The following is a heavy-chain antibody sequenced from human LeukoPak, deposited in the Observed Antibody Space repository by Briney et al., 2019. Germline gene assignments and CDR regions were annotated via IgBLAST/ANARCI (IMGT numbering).Heavy chain of an antibody. J-gene: IGHJ4*02. V-gene: IGHV1-2*02. Sequence: ASVKVSCKASGYTFTGYYIHWVRQAPGQGLEWMGWINPNSGGTNYAEEFQGRVTMTRDTSISTAYMELSRLRSDDTAVYHCARSRYGSGYCSSDYWGQGTLVTVSS. CDR1: GYTFTGYY. D-gene: IGHD3-22*01. CDR2: INPNSGGT. CDR3: ARSRYGSGYCSSDY.